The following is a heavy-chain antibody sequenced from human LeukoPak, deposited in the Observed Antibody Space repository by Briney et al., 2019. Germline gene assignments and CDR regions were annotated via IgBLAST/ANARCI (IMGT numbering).Heavy chain of an antibody. Sequence: PGGSLRLSCAASGFTFSSYSMNWVRQAPGKGLEWVSSISSSSYIYYADSVKGRFTISRDNAKNSLYLQMNSLRAEDTAVYYCASERGYSGYDNFDYWGQGTLVTVSS. D-gene: IGHD5-12*01. V-gene: IGHV3-21*01. CDR3: ASERGYSGYDNFDY. CDR1: GFTFSSYS. CDR2: ISSSSYI. J-gene: IGHJ4*02.